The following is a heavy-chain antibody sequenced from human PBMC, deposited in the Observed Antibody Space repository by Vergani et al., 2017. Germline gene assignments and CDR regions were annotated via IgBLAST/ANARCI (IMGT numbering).Heavy chain of an antibody. CDR3: ARARSNWGSRNYYYXMDV. Sequence: QVQLQESGPGLVKPSETLSLTCTVSGGSISSYYWSWIRQPAGKGLEWIGRIYTSGSTNYNPSLKSRVTMSVDTSKNQFSLKLSSVTAADTAVYYCARARSNWGSRNYYYXMDVWGKGTTVTVSS. V-gene: IGHV4-4*07. CDR2: IYTSGST. J-gene: IGHJ6*03. D-gene: IGHD7-27*01. CDR1: GGSISSYY.